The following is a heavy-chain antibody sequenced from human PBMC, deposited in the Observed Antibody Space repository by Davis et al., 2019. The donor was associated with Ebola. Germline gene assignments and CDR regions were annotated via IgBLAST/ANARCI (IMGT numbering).Heavy chain of an antibody. V-gene: IGHV3-7*01. Sequence: GESLKISCAASGFTFSSYWMSWVRQAPGKGLEWVANIKEDGSEKHYVDSVKGRFTISRDNSKNTLYLQMNSLRPEDTAVYYCARDSDDYSFDYWGQGTLVTVSS. CDR2: IKEDGSEK. J-gene: IGHJ4*02. CDR3: ARDSDDYSFDY. CDR1: GFTFSSYW. D-gene: IGHD4-11*01.